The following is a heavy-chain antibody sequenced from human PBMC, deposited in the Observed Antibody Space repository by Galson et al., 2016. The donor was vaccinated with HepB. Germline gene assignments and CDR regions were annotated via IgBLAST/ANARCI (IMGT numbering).Heavy chain of an antibody. V-gene: IGHV3-7*01. D-gene: IGHD3-3*01. J-gene: IGHJ4*02. CDR2: IKHDGGEI. CDR3: ARDYRQDFWSGYCFDS. CDR1: GFTFSTYW. Sequence: SLRLSCAASGFTFSTYWMSWVRQAPGKGLEWVANIKHDGGEIYYADSVRGRFTISRDNARNSLFLHLNNLRAEDSGVYYCARDYRQDFWSGYCFDSWGQGTLVTVSS.